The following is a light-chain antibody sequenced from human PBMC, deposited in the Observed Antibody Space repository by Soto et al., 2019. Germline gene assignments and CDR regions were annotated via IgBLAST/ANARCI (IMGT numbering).Light chain of an antibody. Sequence: SYELTQPPSVSVAPGETARISCGGNNVGSRSVHWYQQKPGQAPFLDIYYDSDRPSGIPERFSGSNSGNTATLIISRVEAGDEADYYCQVWEATGDQVVFGGGTKVTVL. CDR3: QVWEATGDQVV. V-gene: IGLV3-21*01. CDR1: NVGSRS. CDR2: YDS. J-gene: IGLJ2*01.